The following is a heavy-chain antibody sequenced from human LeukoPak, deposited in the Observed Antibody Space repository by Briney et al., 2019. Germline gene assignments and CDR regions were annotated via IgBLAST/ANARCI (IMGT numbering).Heavy chain of an antibody. CDR2: IKQDGSEK. V-gene: IGHV3-7*01. Sequence: HPGGSLRLSCAASGLTSSNYWMSWVRQTPGKGLEWVANIKQDGSEKYYVDSVKGRFTISRDNAKNSLYLQMNSLRAEDTAVYYCARDLYRIVVVPHYFDYWGQGTLVTVSS. CDR3: ARDLYRIVVVPHYFDY. J-gene: IGHJ4*02. CDR1: GLTSSNYW. D-gene: IGHD3-22*01.